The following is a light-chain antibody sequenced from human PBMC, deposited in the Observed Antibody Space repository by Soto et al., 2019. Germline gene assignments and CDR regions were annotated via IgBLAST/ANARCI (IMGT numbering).Light chain of an antibody. J-gene: IGKJ1*01. CDR1: QSINDY. V-gene: IGKV1-5*03. CDR3: QQYDTCWT. Sequence: DIQMTQSPSTLSASVGDRVTITCRASQSINDYLAWYQQKPGKAPNLLIYKASSLESGVPIRFSGSGSGTEFTLTISSLQPDDFATYYCQQYDTCWTFGQGTKVEIK. CDR2: KAS.